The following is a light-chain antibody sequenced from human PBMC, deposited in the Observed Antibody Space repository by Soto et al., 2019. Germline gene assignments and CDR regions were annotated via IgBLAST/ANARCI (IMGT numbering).Light chain of an antibody. CDR2: GAS. Sequence: EIVMTQSLASLSVSPGETATLSCRASQRVGINLAWYQQKPGQAPRLLIYGASTRATGIPARFSGSGSGTDFTLTISSLQSEDFAFFYCQQYDNWPRTFGQGTKVEIK. CDR1: QRVGIN. V-gene: IGKV3-15*01. J-gene: IGKJ1*01. CDR3: QQYDNWPRT.